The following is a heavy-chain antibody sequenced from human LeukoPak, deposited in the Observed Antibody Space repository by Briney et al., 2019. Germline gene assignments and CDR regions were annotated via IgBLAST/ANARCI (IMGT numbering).Heavy chain of an antibody. Sequence: YPGRSLRLSCAASGFTFSTYGMHWVRQAPGKGLEWVAVIWYDGGSKYYADSVKGRFTISRDNSKNTLYLQMNSLRAEDTAVYYCARERNGDSTLLYWGQGSLVTV. J-gene: IGHJ4*02. CDR2: IWYDGGSK. CDR1: GFTFSTYG. CDR3: ARERNGDSTLLY. V-gene: IGHV3-33*01. D-gene: IGHD4-17*01.